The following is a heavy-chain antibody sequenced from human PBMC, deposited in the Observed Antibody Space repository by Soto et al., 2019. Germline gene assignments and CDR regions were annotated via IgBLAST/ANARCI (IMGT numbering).Heavy chain of an antibody. J-gene: IGHJ4*02. V-gene: IGHV1-69*13. Sequence: SVKVSCKASGGAFGRYSVSWVRQAPGQGLEWIGGVIPVFNTSNYSLKFQGRVAIFADLSTSTVFMELRSLRSEDTALYYCARGHEMTAVNLFEYWGQGNLVTVSS. CDR3: ARGHEMTAVNLFEY. D-gene: IGHD4-17*01. CDR1: GGAFGRYS. CDR2: VIPVFNTS.